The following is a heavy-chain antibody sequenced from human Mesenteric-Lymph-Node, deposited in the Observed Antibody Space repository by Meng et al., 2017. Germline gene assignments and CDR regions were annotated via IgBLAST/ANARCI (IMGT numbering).Heavy chain of an antibody. Sequence: EVKLLESGGGLVQPGGSLRLSCAASGFTFSSHTMHWVRQAPGKGLEWISGIVGSSGSTYYADAVKGRFTISRDNFENMLYLEMYSLRAEDTAVYYCAKDRCSNGVCNGFFPHWGQGSLVTVSS. CDR1: GFTFSSHT. D-gene: IGHD2-8*01. V-gene: IGHV3-23*01. CDR3: AKDRCSNGVCNGFFPH. CDR2: IVGSSGST. J-gene: IGHJ1*01.